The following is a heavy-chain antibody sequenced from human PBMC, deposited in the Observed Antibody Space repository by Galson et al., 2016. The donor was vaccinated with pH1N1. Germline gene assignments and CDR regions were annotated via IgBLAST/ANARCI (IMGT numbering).Heavy chain of an antibody. CDR3: ARDKYGDIRGGLDS. J-gene: IGHJ4*02. CDR2: MSDNRHTT. Sequence: SLRLSCAASGFTFSYYAMYWVRQAPGKGLEFVSAMSDNRHTTHYANSVNGRFTISRDNSRNTLNLQMDSLRVGDMAVYYCARDKYGDIRGGLDSWGRGTLVIVSS. D-gene: IGHD4-17*01. V-gene: IGHV3-64*01. CDR1: GFTFSYYA.